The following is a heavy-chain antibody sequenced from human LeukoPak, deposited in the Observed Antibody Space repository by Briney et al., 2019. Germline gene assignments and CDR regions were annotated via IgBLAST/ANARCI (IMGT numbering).Heavy chain of an antibody. Sequence: GGSLRLSCAASEFTFDTYWMSWVRQAPGKGLEWLSYISGPSNSINSIDSVKGRFTVSRDNAQNSVYLHMSNLRVEDTAVYYCARLRDYDTWGQGTLVVVSS. D-gene: IGHD4-11*01. V-gene: IGHV3-48*01. CDR2: ISGPSNSI. J-gene: IGHJ5*02. CDR1: EFTFDTYW. CDR3: ARLRDYDT.